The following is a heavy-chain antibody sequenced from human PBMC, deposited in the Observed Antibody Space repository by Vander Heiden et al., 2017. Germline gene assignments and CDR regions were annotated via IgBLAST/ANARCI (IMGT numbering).Heavy chain of an antibody. Sequence: QVPLVESGGGVVQPGRSLRLSCTASGFRFSNWDMHWVRQAPGKGLEWVTVISLDGNRQNYADSVEGRFTISRDDSKSTLYLQMNSLRIEDSAVYYCARKGLDDFDWWGQGTLVTVSS. V-gene: IGHV3-30*03. D-gene: IGHD6-19*01. CDR3: ARKGLDDFDW. CDR2: ISLDGNRQ. J-gene: IGHJ4*02. CDR1: GFRFSNWD.